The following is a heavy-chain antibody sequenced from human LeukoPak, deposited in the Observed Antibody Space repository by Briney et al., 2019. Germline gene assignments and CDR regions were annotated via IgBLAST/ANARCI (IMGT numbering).Heavy chain of an antibody. D-gene: IGHD3-9*01. J-gene: IGHJ4*01. Sequence: PGGSLRLSCSASGFSFSDHYIDWVRQAPGKGLEWLGRVRNRVEGDRTEYAASVQGRFTISRDNSRNTVYLQMNSLRTEDTAVYYCATSTDWALDHWGQGTLVAVSS. V-gene: IGHV3-72*01. CDR3: ATSTDWALDH. CDR1: GFSFSDHY. CDR2: VRNRVEGDRT.